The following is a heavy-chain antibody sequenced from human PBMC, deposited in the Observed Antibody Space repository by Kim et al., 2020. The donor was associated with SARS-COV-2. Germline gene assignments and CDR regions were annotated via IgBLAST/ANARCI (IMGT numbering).Heavy chain of an antibody. V-gene: IGHV3-66*01. CDR3: ATNLAAAGVV. J-gene: IGHJ4*02. CDR2: IYSGDKT. CDR1: GVTVSSNY. Sequence: GGSLRLSCAASGVTVSSNYMNWLRQAPGKGLEWLSVIYSGDKTYYVESVKGRLTISRYNSKNTLYLQMSSLRVEDTAVYYCATNLAAAGVVWGQGTLVTV. D-gene: IGHD6-13*01.